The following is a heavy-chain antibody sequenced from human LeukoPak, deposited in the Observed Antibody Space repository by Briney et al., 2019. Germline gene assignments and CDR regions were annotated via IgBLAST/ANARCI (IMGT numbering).Heavy chain of an antibody. CDR2: IYSGGST. J-gene: IGHJ6*02. V-gene: IGHV3-66*01. CDR3: AKAHEQLRYFENGMDV. CDR1: GFTVSSNY. D-gene: IGHD3-9*01. Sequence: GGSLRLSCAASGFTVSSNYMSWVRQAPGKGLEWVSVIYSGGSTYYADSVKGRFTISRDNSKNTLYLQMNSLRAEDTAVYYCAKAHEQLRYFENGMDVWGQGTTVTVSS.